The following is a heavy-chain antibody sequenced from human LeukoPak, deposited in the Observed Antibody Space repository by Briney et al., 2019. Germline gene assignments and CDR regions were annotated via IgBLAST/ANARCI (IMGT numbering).Heavy chain of an antibody. V-gene: IGHV3-23*01. CDR1: GFTLRSYA. Sequence: LGGSLRLSCVASGFTLRSYAMSWVRQAPGKGLEWVSVISNSGGSAYYADSVKGRFTISRDNSKNTLYLQMNSLRGEDTAVYYCAKYCSGGYCYSGMDVWGQGTTVTVSS. CDR2: ISNSGGSA. D-gene: IGHD2-15*01. CDR3: AKYCSGGYCYSGMDV. J-gene: IGHJ6*02.